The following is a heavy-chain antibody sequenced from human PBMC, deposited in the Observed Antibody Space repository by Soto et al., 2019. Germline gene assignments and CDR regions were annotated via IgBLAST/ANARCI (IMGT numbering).Heavy chain of an antibody. D-gene: IGHD3-22*01. Sequence: GASVKVSCKASGYTFTSYGISWVRQAPGQGLEWMGWISAYNGNTNYAQKLQGRVTMTTDTSTSTAYMELRSLRSDDTAVYYCAAAWYSSCYYYPDLFDYCGQGTLVTVS. CDR2: ISAYNGNT. J-gene: IGHJ4*02. CDR1: GYTFTSYG. CDR3: AAAWYSSCYYYPDLFDY. V-gene: IGHV1-18*01.